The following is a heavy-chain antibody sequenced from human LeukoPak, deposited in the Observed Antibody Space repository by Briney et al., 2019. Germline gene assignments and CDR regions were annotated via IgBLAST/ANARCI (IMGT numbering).Heavy chain of an antibody. CDR3: ARTTTTFDD. V-gene: IGHV4-59*01. D-gene: IGHD4-17*01. CDR1: GGSINSYY. J-gene: IGHJ4*02. CDR2: SSYSGTT. Sequence: KPSETLSLTCTVSGGSINSYYWSWIRQPPGKGLEWVGYSSYSGTTNYSPSLNSRVTISLDTSKNQFSLKLTSVTAADTAVYYCARTTTTFDDWGQGTLVTVSS.